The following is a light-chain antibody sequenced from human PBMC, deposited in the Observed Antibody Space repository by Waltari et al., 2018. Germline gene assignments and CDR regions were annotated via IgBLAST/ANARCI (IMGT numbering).Light chain of an antibody. V-gene: IGLV2-14*01. Sequence: QSALTQPASVSGSPGQSITLSCTGISSDLNGYNYVSWYQKYPGKAPKLIIYEVSNRPSGVSNRFSGSKSGNTASLSISGLQAEDEADYYCTSYISGTTLVIFGGGTKLTVL. J-gene: IGLJ2*01. CDR1: SSDLNGYNY. CDR2: EVS. CDR3: TSYISGTTLVI.